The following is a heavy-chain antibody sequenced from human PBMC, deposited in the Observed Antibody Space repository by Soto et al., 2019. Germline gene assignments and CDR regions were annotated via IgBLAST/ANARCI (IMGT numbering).Heavy chain of an antibody. CDR3: ATGEHWLAFDY. Sequence: EVQLVESGGGLIQPGGSLRLSCAASGFTVSRNFMSWVRQAPGKGLEWVSVIYSGDNVNYADSVRGRFTISRDSSRNSLALQMNSLGAEDTAVYYCATGEHWLAFDYWGQGALVTVSS. J-gene: IGHJ4*02. V-gene: IGHV3-53*01. D-gene: IGHD6-19*01. CDR1: GFTVSRNF. CDR2: IYSGDNV.